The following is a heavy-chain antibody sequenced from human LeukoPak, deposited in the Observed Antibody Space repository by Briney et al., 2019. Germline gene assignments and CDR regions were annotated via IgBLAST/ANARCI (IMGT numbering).Heavy chain of an antibody. J-gene: IGHJ6*02. V-gene: IGHV1-69*13. Sequence: GASVKVSCKASGGTFSSYAISWVRQAPGQGLEWMGGIIPIFGTANYAQKFQGRVTITADESTSTAYMELSSLRSEDTAVYYCARVSHDSRGLPFYYYYYGMDVWGQGTTVTVSS. CDR1: GGTFSSYA. CDR3: ARVSHDSRGLPFYYYYYGMDV. D-gene: IGHD4-11*01. CDR2: IIPIFGTA.